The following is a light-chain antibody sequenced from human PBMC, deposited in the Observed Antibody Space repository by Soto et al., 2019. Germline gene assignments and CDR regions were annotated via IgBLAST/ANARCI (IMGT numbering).Light chain of an antibody. CDR3: QHYNSYRWT. Sequence: ATQMTQSPSARSASLVDRVTITCRASRDIGSDLSWYQQKPGKAPTLLIYAASNLQSGVPSRFRGSRSGTEFTLTVSSLQPDDFATYYCQHYNSYRWTFGQGTKVDIK. CDR1: RDIGSD. J-gene: IGKJ1*01. CDR2: AAS. V-gene: IGKV1-6*01.